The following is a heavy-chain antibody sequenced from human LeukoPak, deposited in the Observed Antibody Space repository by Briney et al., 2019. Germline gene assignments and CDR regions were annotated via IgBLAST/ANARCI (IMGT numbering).Heavy chain of an antibody. J-gene: IGHJ4*02. CDR1: GFTFSTYA. Sequence: PGGSLRLSCAASGFTFSTYAMHWVRQAPGKGLEWVAVISYDGSYRYYADSVKGRFTISRDSSKNTLYLQMNSLRAEDTALYYCARESGSVTSEVDFDYWGQGTLVTVSS. CDR2: ISYDGSYR. D-gene: IGHD4-17*01. CDR3: ARESGSVTSEVDFDY. V-gene: IGHV3-30*04.